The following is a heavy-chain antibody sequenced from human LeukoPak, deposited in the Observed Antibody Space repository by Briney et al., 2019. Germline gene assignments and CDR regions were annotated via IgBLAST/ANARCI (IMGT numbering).Heavy chain of an antibody. D-gene: IGHD6-13*01. J-gene: IGHJ4*02. CDR1: GFTFDDYA. CDR2: ISSSSSYI. CDR3: ARDKKSIAAAGTGY. Sequence: GGSLRLSCAASGFTFDDYAMHWVRQAPGKGLEWVSSISSSSSYIYYADSVKGRFTISRDNAKNSLYLQMNSLRAEDTAVYYCARDKKSIAAAGTGYWGQGTLVTVSS. V-gene: IGHV3-21*01.